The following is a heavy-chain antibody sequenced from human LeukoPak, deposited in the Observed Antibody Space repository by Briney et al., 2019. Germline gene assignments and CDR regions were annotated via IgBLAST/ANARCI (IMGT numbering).Heavy chain of an antibody. D-gene: IGHD6-19*01. Sequence: GASVKVSCKASGYTFTSYDINWVRQATGQGLEWMGWMNPNSGNTGYAQKFQGRVTMTRNTSISTAYMELSSLRSEDTAVYYCARGFRAVAGRTTYWSQGTLVTVSS. CDR2: MNPNSGNT. V-gene: IGHV1-8*01. CDR3: ARGFRAVAGRTTY. J-gene: IGHJ4*02. CDR1: GYTFTSYD.